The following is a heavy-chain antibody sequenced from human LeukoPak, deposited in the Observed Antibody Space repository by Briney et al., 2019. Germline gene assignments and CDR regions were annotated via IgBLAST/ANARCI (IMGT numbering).Heavy chain of an antibody. J-gene: IGHJ5*02. V-gene: IGHV4-4*07. Sequence: SETLSLTSTVSGGSISSYYWSWIRQPAGKGLEWIGRIYTSGSTNYNPSLKSRVTMSVDTSKNQFSLKLSSVTAADTAVYYCARDGWIGGYNWFDPWGQGTLVTVSS. D-gene: IGHD2-2*03. CDR2: IYTSGST. CDR3: ARDGWIGGYNWFDP. CDR1: GGSISSYY.